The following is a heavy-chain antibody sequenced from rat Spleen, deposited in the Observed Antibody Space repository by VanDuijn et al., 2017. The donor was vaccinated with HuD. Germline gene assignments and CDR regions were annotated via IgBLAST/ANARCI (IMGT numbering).Heavy chain of an antibody. CDR2: IRYDGSRT. V-gene: IGHV5-29*01. CDR1: GFTFSDYY. D-gene: IGHD1-1*01. CDR3: ARKGIYYYSGEGDWFAY. J-gene: IGHJ3*01. Sequence: EVQLVESDGGLVQPGRSLKLSCAASGFTFSDYYMAWVRQAPTKGLEWVATIRYDGSRTYYRDSVKGRFTISRDNAKSTLYLQMDSLRSEDTATYYCARKGIYYYSGEGDWFAYWGQGTLVTVSS.